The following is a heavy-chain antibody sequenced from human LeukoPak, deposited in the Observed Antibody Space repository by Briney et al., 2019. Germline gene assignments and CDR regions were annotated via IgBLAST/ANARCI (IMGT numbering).Heavy chain of an antibody. CDR1: GGSIRGYY. Sequence: SETLSLTCTVSGGSIRGYYWSWIRQPPGKGLEWIGYIYYSGSTKLNPSLKSRVTISVDTSKNQFSLKLNSVTAADTAVYYCARLVRYCTGGSCSNWFDPWGQGTLVTVSS. D-gene: IGHD2-15*01. J-gene: IGHJ5*02. CDR2: IYYSGST. CDR3: ARLVRYCTGGSCSNWFDP. V-gene: IGHV4-59*08.